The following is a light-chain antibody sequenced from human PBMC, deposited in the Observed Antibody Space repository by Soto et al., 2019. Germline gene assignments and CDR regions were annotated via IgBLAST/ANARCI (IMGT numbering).Light chain of an antibody. V-gene: IGKV2-30*02. Sequence: DVVMTQSPLSLPVTLGQPASISCRSSQILVHSDGNTYLNWFHQRPGQSPRRLIYKVSNRDSGVPDRFSGSGSDTDFTLKISGVEAEDVGVYYCMQGTHLPPYTFGQGTKLEIK. CDR1: QILVHSDGNTY. CDR3: MQGTHLPPYT. CDR2: KVS. J-gene: IGKJ2*01.